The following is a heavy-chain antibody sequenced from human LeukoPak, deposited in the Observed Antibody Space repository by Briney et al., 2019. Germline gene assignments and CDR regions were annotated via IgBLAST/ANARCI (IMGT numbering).Heavy chain of an antibody. CDR2: IKQDESEK. D-gene: IGHD6-19*01. CDR3: ARDGVAGRGYYYYGMDV. V-gene: IGHV3-7*03. CDR1: GFTFNNYW. Sequence: GGSLRLSCAASGFTFNNYWMTWVRQAPGKGLEWVANIKQDESEKYYVDSVKGRFTISRDNAKNSLYLQMNSLRAEDTAVYYCARDGVAGRGYYYYGMDVWGQGTTVTVSS. J-gene: IGHJ6*02.